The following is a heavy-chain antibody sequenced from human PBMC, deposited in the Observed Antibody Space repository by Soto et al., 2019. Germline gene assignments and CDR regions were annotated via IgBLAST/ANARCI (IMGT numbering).Heavy chain of an antibody. D-gene: IGHD6-19*01. CDR3: ARRHLAVAVSPWFDP. Sequence: QVTLKGSGPVLVKPTETLTLRCTVSGLSITDSEMGVSWIRQPPGQPLEWLAHIDSSGEKSYRTFLKSRLASSKDTSKSQIVLTMTNMDPADTATYYCARRHLAVAVSPWFDPWGQGIPVTVSS. CDR2: IDSSGEK. J-gene: IGHJ5*02. CDR1: GLSITDSEMG. V-gene: IGHV2-26*01.